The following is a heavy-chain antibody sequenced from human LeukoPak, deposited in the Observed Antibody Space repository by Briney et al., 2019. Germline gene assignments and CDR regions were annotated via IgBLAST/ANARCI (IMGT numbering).Heavy chain of an antibody. D-gene: IGHD3-3*01. Sequence: SQTLSLTCTVSGGSISSGSYYWSWIRQPAGKGLEWIGRIHTSGSTNYNPSLKSRVIISVDTSKNQLSLKLSSVTAADTAVYYCARHQYDFWSVFIWGQGTMVTVSS. J-gene: IGHJ3*02. CDR3: ARHQYDFWSVFI. V-gene: IGHV4-61*02. CDR2: IHTSGST. CDR1: GGSISSGSYY.